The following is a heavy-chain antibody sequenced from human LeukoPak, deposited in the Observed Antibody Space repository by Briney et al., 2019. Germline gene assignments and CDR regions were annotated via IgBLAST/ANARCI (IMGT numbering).Heavy chain of an antibody. CDR2: IRSTSSYI. Sequence: GGSLRLSCAASGFTFSSYSMNWVRQAPGKGLEWVSSIRSTSSYIYYADSVKGRFTISRDNAKNSLYLQMNSLRAEDTAVYYCARDGMGGTYYYYMDVWGKGTTVTISS. CDR3: ARDGMGGTYYYYMDV. D-gene: IGHD3-16*01. V-gene: IGHV3-21*01. J-gene: IGHJ6*03. CDR1: GFTFSSYS.